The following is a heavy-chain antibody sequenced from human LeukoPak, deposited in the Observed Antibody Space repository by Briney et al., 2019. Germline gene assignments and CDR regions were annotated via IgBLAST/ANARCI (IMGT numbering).Heavy chain of an antibody. J-gene: IGHJ4*02. D-gene: IGHD3-22*01. CDR3: ARDLSDSSGYYPYYFDY. V-gene: IGHV3-7*01. CDR1: GFTFSSYW. Sequence: GGSLRLSCAASGFTFSSYWMSWVRQARGKGLEWVANIKQDGSEKYYVDSVKGRFTISRDNAKNSLYLQMNSLRAEDTAVYYCARDLSDSSGYYPYYFDYWGQGTLVTVSS. CDR2: IKQDGSEK.